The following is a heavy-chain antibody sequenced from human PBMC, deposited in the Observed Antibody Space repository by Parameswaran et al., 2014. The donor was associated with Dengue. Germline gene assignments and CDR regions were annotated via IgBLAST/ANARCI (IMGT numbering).Heavy chain of an antibody. V-gene: IGHV4-39*01. CDR2: IFDTEST. CDR3: ARRSPGSSLRDY. D-gene: IGHD2-15*01. J-gene: IGHJ4*02. Sequence: WIRQPPGKGLEWIGTIFDTESTNYNPSLKSRVTILVDTSKNQFSLRLSSVTAEDTAVYYCARRSPGSSLRDYWGQGILVTVSS.